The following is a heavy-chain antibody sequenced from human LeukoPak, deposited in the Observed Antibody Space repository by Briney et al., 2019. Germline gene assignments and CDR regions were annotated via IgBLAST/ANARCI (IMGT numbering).Heavy chain of an antibody. CDR3: AKSVLRFLEWSYFDY. CDR2: ISGSGGST. D-gene: IGHD3-3*01. CDR1: GFTFSSYA. J-gene: IGHJ4*02. Sequence: GGSLRLSCAASGFTFSSYAMSWVRKAPGKGLEWVPAISGSGGSTYYAGSVKGRFTISRDNSKNTLYLQMNSLRAEDTAVYYCAKSVLRFLEWSYFDYWGQGTLVTVSS. V-gene: IGHV3-23*01.